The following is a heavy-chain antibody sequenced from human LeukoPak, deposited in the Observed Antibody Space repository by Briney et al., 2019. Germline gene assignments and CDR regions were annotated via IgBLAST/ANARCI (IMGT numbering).Heavy chain of an antibody. J-gene: IGHJ6*02. CDR1: GYTLTELS. CDR2: FDPEDGET. CDR3: ATDRYYDISTGDYGMDV. V-gene: IGHV1-24*01. Sequence: ASVKVSCKVSGYTLTELSMHWVRQAPGKGLEWMGGFDPEDGETIYAQKFQGRVTMTEDTSTDTAYMGLSSLRSEDTAVYYCATDRYYDISTGDYGMDVWGQGTTVTVSS. D-gene: IGHD3-9*01.